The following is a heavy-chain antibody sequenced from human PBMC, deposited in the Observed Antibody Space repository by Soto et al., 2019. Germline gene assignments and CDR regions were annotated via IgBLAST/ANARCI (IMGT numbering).Heavy chain of an antibody. CDR1: GGTFSSYG. J-gene: IGHJ4*02. D-gene: IGHD3-22*01. V-gene: IGHV1-69*13. CDR2: IIPIFGTA. CDR3: ARNKHYYDSSGYYYARFDY. Sequence: ASVKVSCKASGGTFSSYGISWVRQAPGQGLEWMGGIIPIFGTANYAQKFQGRVTITADESTSTAYMELSSLRSEDTAVYYCARNKHYYDSSGYYYARFDYWGQGTLVTVSS.